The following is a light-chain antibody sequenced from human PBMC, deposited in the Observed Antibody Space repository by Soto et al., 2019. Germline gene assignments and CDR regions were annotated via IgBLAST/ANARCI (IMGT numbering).Light chain of an antibody. V-gene: IGLV1-40*01. CDR2: GNS. Sequence: QSVLTQPPSVSGAPGQRVTISCTGSSSNIGAGYDVHWYQQLPGTAPKLLIYGNSNRPSGVPDRFSGSKSGTSASLAITGLQAEDEADYYCQSYDSSLSRKVFGGGTKLTDL. CDR1: SSNIGAGYD. J-gene: IGLJ3*02. CDR3: QSYDSSLSRKV.